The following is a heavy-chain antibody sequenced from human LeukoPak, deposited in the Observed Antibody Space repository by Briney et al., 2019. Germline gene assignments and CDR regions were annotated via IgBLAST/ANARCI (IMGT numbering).Heavy chain of an antibody. CDR1: GFTFSNYN. CDR2: ITSSSNTV. V-gene: IGHV3-48*01. D-gene: IGHD6-19*01. J-gene: IGHJ4*02. CDR3: ARLLGGWYPADY. Sequence: GGSLRLSCAASGFTFSNYNMFWARQAPGKGLEWVSYITSSSNTVHYADSVKGRFTPSRDNAKSSLYLQMNSLRAEDTAIYYCARLLGGWYPADYWGQGTLVTVSS.